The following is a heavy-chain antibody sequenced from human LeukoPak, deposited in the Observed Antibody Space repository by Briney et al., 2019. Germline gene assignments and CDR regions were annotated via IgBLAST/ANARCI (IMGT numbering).Heavy chain of an antibody. CDR1: GYTFTNYG. CDR3: ASELSRGDEGFDY. D-gene: IGHD3-10*01. V-gene: IGHV1-46*01. Sequence: ALVKVSCKASGYTFTNYGISWVRQVPGQGLEWMGIINPSGGSTSYAQKFQGRVIMTRDTSTSTVYMELSSLRSEDTAVYYCASELSRGDEGFDYWGQGTLVTVSS. CDR2: INPSGGST. J-gene: IGHJ4*02.